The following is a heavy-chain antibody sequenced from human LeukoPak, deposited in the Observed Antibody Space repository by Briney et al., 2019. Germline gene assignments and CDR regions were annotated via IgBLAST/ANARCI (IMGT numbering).Heavy chain of an antibody. D-gene: IGHD5-24*01. J-gene: IGHJ6*03. CDR1: GFTFSSYG. Sequence: SGGSLRLSCAASGFTFSSYGMSWVRQAPGKGLEWVSAISGSGGSTYYADSVKGRFTISRDNSKNTLYLQMNSLRAEDTAVYYCAKEAVEMAPMGDYYYYMDVWGKGTTVTVSS. V-gene: IGHV3-23*01. CDR2: ISGSGGST. CDR3: AKEAVEMAPMGDYYYYMDV.